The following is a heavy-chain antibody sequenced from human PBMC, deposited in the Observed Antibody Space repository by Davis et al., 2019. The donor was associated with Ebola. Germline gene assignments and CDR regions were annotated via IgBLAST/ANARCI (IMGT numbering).Heavy chain of an antibody. CDR1: GGSISSSSYY. Sequence: SETLSLTCTVSGGSISSSSYYWGWIRQPPGKGLEWIGSIYYSGSTYYNPSLKSRVTISVDTSKNQFSLKLSSVTAAGTAVYYCARNPTYYYDSSGYSTQYYFDYWGQGTLVTVSS. D-gene: IGHD3-22*01. J-gene: IGHJ4*02. CDR2: IYYSGST. V-gene: IGHV4-39*01. CDR3: ARNPTYYYDSSGYSTQYYFDY.